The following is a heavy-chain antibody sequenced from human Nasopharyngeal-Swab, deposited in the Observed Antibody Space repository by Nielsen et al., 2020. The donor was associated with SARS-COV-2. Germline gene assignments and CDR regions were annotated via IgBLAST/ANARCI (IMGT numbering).Heavy chain of an antibody. Sequence: WIRQPPGKGLEWIGYIYYSGSTNYNPSLKRRVTISLDTSKNQFSLKRTSVTAADTAVYYCARLLGGYNGGHWFDPWGQGTLVTVSS. CDR3: ARLLGGYNGGHWFDP. J-gene: IGHJ5*02. CDR2: IYYSGST. V-gene: IGHV4-59*08. D-gene: IGHD4-23*01.